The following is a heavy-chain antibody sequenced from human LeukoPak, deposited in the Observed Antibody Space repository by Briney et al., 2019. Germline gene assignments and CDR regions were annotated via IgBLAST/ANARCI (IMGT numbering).Heavy chain of an antibody. CDR1: GFTFDSYA. D-gene: IGHD6-13*01. CDR2: ISSSGGST. J-gene: IGHJ4*02. Sequence: GGSLRLSCAASGFTFDSYAMNWVRQAPGKGLEWVSAISSSGGSTYYADSVKGPFTISRDNSKNTLYLQMNSLRAEDTAVYYCAKDDSADAATADFDYWGQGTLVTVSS. V-gene: IGHV3-23*01. CDR3: AKDDSADAATADFDY.